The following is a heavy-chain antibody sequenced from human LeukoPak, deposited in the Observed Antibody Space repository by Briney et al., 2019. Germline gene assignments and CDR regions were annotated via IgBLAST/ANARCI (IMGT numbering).Heavy chain of an antibody. CDR1: GGTFSSYA. CDR3: ARGSVGMYSSGWYYFDY. J-gene: IGHJ4*02. Sequence: GASVKVSCKASGGTFSSYAISWVRQAPGQGLEWMGGIIPIFGTAYYAQKFQGRVTITADESTSTAYMELSSLRSEDTAVYYCARGSVGMYSSGWYYFDYWGQGTLVTVSS. D-gene: IGHD6-19*01. CDR2: IIPIFGTA. V-gene: IGHV1-69*13.